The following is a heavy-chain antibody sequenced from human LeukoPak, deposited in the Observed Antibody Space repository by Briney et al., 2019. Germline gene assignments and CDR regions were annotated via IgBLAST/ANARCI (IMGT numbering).Heavy chain of an antibody. CDR2: IYPGDSDT. V-gene: IGHV5-51*01. CDR1: GYSFTSYW. CDR3: ARQARGKSGGWYSNY. Sequence: GESLKISCKGSGYSFTSYWIGWVRQMPGKGLEWMGIIYPGDSDTRYSPSFQGQVTISADESISTAYLQWSSLKASDTAMYYCARQARGKSGGWYSNYWGQGTLVTVSS. J-gene: IGHJ4*02. D-gene: IGHD6-19*01.